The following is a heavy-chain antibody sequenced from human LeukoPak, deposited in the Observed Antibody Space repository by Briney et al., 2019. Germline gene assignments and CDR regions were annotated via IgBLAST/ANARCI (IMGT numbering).Heavy chain of an antibody. CDR3: ASRRGSNRPFDY. CDR2: IKQDGSEK. Sequence: GGSLRLSCEASGLTFNKYWMTWVRQAPGKGLEWVANIKQDGSEKNYVDSVKGRFTISRDNAKNSLYPQMNSLTAEDSAVYYCASRRGSNRPFDYWGQGTLVTVSS. D-gene: IGHD1-26*01. V-gene: IGHV3-7*01. J-gene: IGHJ4*02. CDR1: GLTFNKYW.